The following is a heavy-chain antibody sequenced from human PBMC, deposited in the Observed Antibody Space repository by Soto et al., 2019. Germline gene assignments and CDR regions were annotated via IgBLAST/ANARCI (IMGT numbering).Heavy chain of an antibody. CDR3: ARGVRFLKYYGMDV. CDR2: INHSGST. J-gene: IGHJ6*02. Sequence: SETLSLTCAVYGGSFSGYYWSWIRQPPGKGLEWIGEINHSGSTNYNPSLKSRVTISVDTSKNQFSLKLSSVTAADTAVYYCARGVRFLKYYGMDVWGQGTTVTVSS. CDR1: GGSFSGYY. V-gene: IGHV4-34*01. D-gene: IGHD3-3*01.